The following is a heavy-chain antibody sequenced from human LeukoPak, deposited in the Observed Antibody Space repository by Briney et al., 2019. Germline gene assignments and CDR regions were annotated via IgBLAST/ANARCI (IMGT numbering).Heavy chain of an antibody. V-gene: IGHV3-30*04. Sequence: GGSLRLSCAASGFTFSSYAMHWVRQAPGKGLEWVAVISYDGSNKYYADSVKGRFTISRDNSKNTLYLQMNSLRAEDTAVYYCARVRRDDYNILDYWGQGTLVTVSS. CDR3: ARVRRDDYNILDY. J-gene: IGHJ4*02. CDR1: GFTFSSYA. D-gene: IGHD5-24*01. CDR2: ISYDGSNK.